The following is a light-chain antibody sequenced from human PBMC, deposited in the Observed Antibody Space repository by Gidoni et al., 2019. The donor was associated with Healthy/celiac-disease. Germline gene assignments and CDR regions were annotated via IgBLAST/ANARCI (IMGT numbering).Light chain of an antibody. CDR3: QQYYSTLRT. J-gene: IGKJ1*01. V-gene: IGKV4-1*01. Sequence: DIVMTQSPASLAVSLGERATINCKSSQSVLYSSNNKNYLAWYQQKPGQPPKLLIYWASTRESGVPDRFSGSGSGTDFTPTISSLQAEDVAVYYCQQYYSTLRTFGQGTKVEIK. CDR1: QSVLYSSNNKNY. CDR2: WAS.